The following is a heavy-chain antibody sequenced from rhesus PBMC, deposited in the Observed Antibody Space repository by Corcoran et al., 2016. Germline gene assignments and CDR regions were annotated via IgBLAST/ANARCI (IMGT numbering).Heavy chain of an antibody. CDR2: IIYPGVNK. D-gene: IGHD6-43*01. CDR1: GFIFSAYY. Sequence: VQLVESGGGLAKPGWSLRLSCAASGFIFSAYYMYWVRSAPGKGLEWFSGIIYPGVNKDYADSVKGRFTISRENAKNTLYLQRDSLRAEDTAVYYCAREGYSSSLANDYWGQGVLVTVSS. CDR3: AREGYSSSLANDY. V-gene: IGHV3S18*01. J-gene: IGHJ4*01.